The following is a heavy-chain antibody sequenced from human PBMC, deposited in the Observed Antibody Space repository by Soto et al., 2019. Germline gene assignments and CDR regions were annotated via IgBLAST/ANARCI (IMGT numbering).Heavy chain of an antibody. CDR2: INPNSGGT. J-gene: IGHJ5*02. CDR3: ARGHYGVTTGGFDP. D-gene: IGHD4-17*01. Sequence: ASVKVSCKASGYTVTGCYMHWVRQAPGQGLEWMGWINPNSGGTNYAQKFQGWVTMTRDTSISTAYMELSRLRSDDTAVYYCARGHYGVTTGGFDPWAQGTLLTVSS. V-gene: IGHV1-2*04. CDR1: GYTVTGCY.